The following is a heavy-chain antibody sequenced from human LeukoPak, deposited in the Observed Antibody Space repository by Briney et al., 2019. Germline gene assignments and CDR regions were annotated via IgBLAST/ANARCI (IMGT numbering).Heavy chain of an antibody. J-gene: IGHJ5*02. V-gene: IGHV5-10-1*01. Sequence: GESLMISCKGSGYSFTSYWISWVRQMPGKGLEWMGRIDPSDSYTNYSPSFQGHVTISADKSISTAYLQWSSLKASDTAMYYCARHMGGRSNWFDPWGQGTLVTVSS. CDR1: GYSFTSYW. CDR2: IDPSDSYT. D-gene: IGHD2-15*01. CDR3: ARHMGGRSNWFDP.